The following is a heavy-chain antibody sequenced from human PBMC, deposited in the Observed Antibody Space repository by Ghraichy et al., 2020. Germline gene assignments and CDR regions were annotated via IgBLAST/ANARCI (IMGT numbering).Heavy chain of an antibody. Sequence: GESLNISCKGSGYSFNSYWIAWVRQMPGKGLEWMGIIYPGDADSRYSPPFQGQVTISADKSISPAYLQWSSLKASDTAMYYCARERIAVAAVHAFDIWGQGTMVTVSS. CDR3: ARERIAVAAVHAFDI. J-gene: IGHJ3*02. CDR1: GYSFNSYW. D-gene: IGHD6-19*01. CDR2: IYPGDADS. V-gene: IGHV5-51*01.